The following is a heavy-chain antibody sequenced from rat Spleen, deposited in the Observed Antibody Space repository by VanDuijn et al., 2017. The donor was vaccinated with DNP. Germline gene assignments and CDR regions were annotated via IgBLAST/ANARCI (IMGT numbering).Heavy chain of an antibody. Sequence: EVQLVESGGGLVQPGRSLKLSCAASGFTLSDFYMAWVRQAPKKGLEWVATIMYEESSTYYRDSVKGRFTISRDNAKNTLYLQMDSLRSEDTATYYCARPPYGNYFDYWGQGVLVTVSS. CDR2: IMYEESST. V-gene: IGHV5S10*01. J-gene: IGHJ2*01. D-gene: IGHD1-11*01. CDR1: GFTLSDFY. CDR3: ARPPYGNYFDY.